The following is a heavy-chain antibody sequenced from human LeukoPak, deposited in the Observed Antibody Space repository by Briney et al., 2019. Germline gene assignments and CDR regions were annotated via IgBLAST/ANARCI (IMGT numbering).Heavy chain of an antibody. CDR1: GFTFSYYG. V-gene: IGHV3-30*18. CDR3: AKRIQSAMAMGY. Sequence: GGSLRLSCVASGFTFSYYGMHWVRQAPGKGLEWVALISYDGTNEYYADSVEGRFTISRDNSKNTMYLQMNSLRAEDTAVYYCAKRIQSAMAMGYWGQGTLVTVSS. CDR2: ISYDGTNE. D-gene: IGHD5-18*01. J-gene: IGHJ4*02.